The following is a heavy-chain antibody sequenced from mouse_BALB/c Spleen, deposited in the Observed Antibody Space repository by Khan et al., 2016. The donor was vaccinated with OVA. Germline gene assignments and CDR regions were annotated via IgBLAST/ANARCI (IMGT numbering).Heavy chain of an antibody. CDR3: ATLYGYPMAF. J-gene: IGHJ3*01. Sequence: VQLQQSGAELVKPGASVKLSCSASGFTIKDNYIHWMKQRPEQGLDWIGRIDPPTNDPKYSPKFQDKATLTADTSSNTAYLQLRSLTSEDTAVECCATLYGYPMAFWGQGTLVSVSA. V-gene: IGHV14-3*02. D-gene: IGHD2-2*01. CDR2: IDPPTNDP. CDR1: GFTIKDNY.